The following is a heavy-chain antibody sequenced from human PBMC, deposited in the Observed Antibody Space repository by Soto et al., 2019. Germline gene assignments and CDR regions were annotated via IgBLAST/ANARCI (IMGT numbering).Heavy chain of an antibody. J-gene: IGHJ2*01. D-gene: IGHD3-10*01. Sequence: EVQLAESGGDLVQPGGSLRLSCAASGFTVSNKYMSWVRQAPGKGLEWVSVIYSGGSTYYADSVRGRFSISRDNSKNTVFLQMNSLRAEDTAVYYFARESEFWYFDLWGRGTLVTVSS. CDR3: ARESEFWYFDL. CDR2: IYSGGST. V-gene: IGHV3-66*01. CDR1: GFTVSNKY.